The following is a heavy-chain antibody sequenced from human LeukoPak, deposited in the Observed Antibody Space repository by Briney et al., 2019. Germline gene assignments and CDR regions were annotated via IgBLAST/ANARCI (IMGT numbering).Heavy chain of an antibody. Sequence: GGSLRLSCAASGFTFSSYAMPWVRQAPGKGLEWVAVISYDGSNKYYADSVKGRFTISRDNSKNTLYLHMNSLRAEDTAVYYCARDQLGDIVVVPAAELDYWGQGTLVTVSS. J-gene: IGHJ4*02. CDR3: ARDQLGDIVVVPAAELDY. V-gene: IGHV3-30-3*01. D-gene: IGHD2-2*01. CDR2: ISYDGSNK. CDR1: GFTFSSYA.